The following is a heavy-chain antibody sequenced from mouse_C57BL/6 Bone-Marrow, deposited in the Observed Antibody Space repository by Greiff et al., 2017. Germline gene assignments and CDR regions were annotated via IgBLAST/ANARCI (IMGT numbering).Heavy chain of an antibody. J-gene: IGHJ4*01. CDR2: IDPENGDT. D-gene: IGHD2-4*01. Sequence: EVQLQQSGAELVRPGASVKLSCTASGFNIKDDYMHWVKQRPEQGLEWIGWIDPENGDTEYAPKFQGKATITADTSSNTAYLQSSSLSSEDTAVYYGTLYYDYGYAMDYWGQGTSGTVSS. CDR1: GFNIKDDY. V-gene: IGHV14-4*01. CDR3: TLYYDYGYAMDY.